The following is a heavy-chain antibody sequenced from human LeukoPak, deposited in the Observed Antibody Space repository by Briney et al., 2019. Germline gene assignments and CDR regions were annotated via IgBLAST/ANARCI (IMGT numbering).Heavy chain of an antibody. J-gene: IGHJ5*02. CDR2: ISAYNGNT. CDR3: TRVGLGAAARNWFDP. Sequence: ASVKVSCKASGYTFTSYGISWVRQAPGQGLEWMGWISAYNGNTNYAQKLQGRVTMTTDTSTSTAYMELRSLRSDDTAVYYCTRVGLGAAARNWFDPWGQGTLVTVSS. CDR1: GYTFTSYG. D-gene: IGHD6-13*01. V-gene: IGHV1-18*01.